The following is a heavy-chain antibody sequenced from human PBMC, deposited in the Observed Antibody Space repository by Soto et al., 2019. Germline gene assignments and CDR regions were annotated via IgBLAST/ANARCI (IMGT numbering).Heavy chain of an antibody. CDR3: AKALVRGPYSHYGMDV. CDR1: GYTFTSYD. Sequence: ASVKVSCKASGYTFTSYDINWVRQATGQGLEWMGWMNPNSGNTAYAQKFQGRVTMTRNTSISTAYMELSRLRGEDSAVYHCAKALVRGPYSHYGMDVWGQGTTVTVSS. CDR2: MNPNSGNT. D-gene: IGHD3-10*01. J-gene: IGHJ6*02. V-gene: IGHV1-8*01.